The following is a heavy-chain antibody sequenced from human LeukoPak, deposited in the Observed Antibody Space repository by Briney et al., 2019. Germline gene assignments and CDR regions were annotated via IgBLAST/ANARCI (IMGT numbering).Heavy chain of an antibody. Sequence: GGSLRLSCTAPGFTFGDYAMSWVRQAPGKGLEWLGFIRSKAFGGTTEYAASVKGRFTISRDDSISIAYLQMNGLKTEDSAVYYCCRAPYNNYVNLDYWGQGTLVTVSS. CDR3: CRAPYNNYVNLDY. CDR2: IRSKAFGGTT. CDR1: GFTFGDYA. D-gene: IGHD4-11*01. V-gene: IGHV3-49*04. J-gene: IGHJ4*02.